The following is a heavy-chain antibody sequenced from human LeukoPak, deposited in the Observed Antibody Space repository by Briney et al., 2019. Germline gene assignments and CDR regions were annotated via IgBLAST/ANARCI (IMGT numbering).Heavy chain of an antibody. Sequence: EASVKVSCKASGYTFTGYYMHWVRQAPGQGLEWMRWINTNTGNPTYAQGFTGRFVFSLDTSVSTAYLQISSLKAEDTAVYYCARTFTMVRGVMFDPWGQGTLVTVSS. CDR1: GYTFTGYY. V-gene: IGHV7-4-1*02. D-gene: IGHD3-10*01. CDR2: INTNTGNP. J-gene: IGHJ5*02. CDR3: ARTFTMVRGVMFDP.